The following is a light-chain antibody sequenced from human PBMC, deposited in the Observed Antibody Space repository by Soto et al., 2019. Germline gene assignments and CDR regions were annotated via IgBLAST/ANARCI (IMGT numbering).Light chain of an antibody. V-gene: IGKV3D-15*01. CDR3: QQYNNWPFPSWT. CDR1: QSVSSSY. CDR2: GAS. J-gene: IGKJ1*01. Sequence: EIVLTQSPGTLSLSPGERATLSCRASQSVSSSYLAWYQQKPGQAPRLLIYGASSRATGIPARFSGDGSGTEFTLTISSLQSEDFAVYYCQQYNNWPFPSWTFGQGTKVEIK.